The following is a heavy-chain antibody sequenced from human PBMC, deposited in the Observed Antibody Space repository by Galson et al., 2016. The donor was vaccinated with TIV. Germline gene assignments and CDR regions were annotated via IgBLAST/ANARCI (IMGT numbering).Heavy chain of an antibody. J-gene: IGHJ3*02. CDR1: DGSFSGYY. CDR2: INHGETA. D-gene: IGHD2-15*01. CDR3: ARLHRHGGFDI. Sequence: SETLSLTCAVSDGSFSGYYWGHVRQPPGGGREWIAEINHGETASYNPSLKSRATISLDKSKKQFSLNLTSVTAADTAIYYCARLHRHGGFDIWGPGTMVSVSA. V-gene: IGHV4-34*01.